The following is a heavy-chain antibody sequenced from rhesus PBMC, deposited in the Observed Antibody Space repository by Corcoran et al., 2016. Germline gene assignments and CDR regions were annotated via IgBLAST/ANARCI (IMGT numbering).Heavy chain of an antibody. D-gene: IGHD3-22*01. CDR1: GCSISGGYYS. J-gene: IGHJ4*01. Sequence: QVKLQESGPGLVKPLETLSLPCAVSGCSISGGYYSWSWLRQPPGQGLEWIGGIYSSSGNTYYNPSLKSRVTISKDTSKNQFSLKLSSVTAADTAVYYCARETRTGVIITHFDYWGQGVLVTVSS. V-gene: IGHV4S12*01. CDR3: ARETRTGVIITHFDY. CDR2: IYSSSGNT.